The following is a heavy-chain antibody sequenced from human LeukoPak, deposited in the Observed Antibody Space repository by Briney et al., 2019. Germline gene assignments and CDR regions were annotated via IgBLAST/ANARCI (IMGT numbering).Heavy chain of an antibody. V-gene: IGHV3-74*01. D-gene: IGHD5-18*01. J-gene: IGHJ4*02. CDR3: ARDGPAMVPLDY. Sequence: GGSLRLSCAAPGFSFSSYWMHWVRQAPGKGLVWVSRINSDGSSTSYADSVKGRFTISRDNAKNTLSLQMNSLRAEDTAVYYCARDGPAMVPLDYWGQGTLVTVSS. CDR2: INSDGSST. CDR1: GFSFSSYW.